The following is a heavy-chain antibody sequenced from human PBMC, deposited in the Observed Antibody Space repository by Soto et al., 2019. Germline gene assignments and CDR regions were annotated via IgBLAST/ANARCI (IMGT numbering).Heavy chain of an antibody. D-gene: IGHD3-22*01. CDR2: ISAYNGNT. J-gene: IGHJ4*02. CDR1: GYSFTSYG. V-gene: IGHV1-18*01. Sequence: ASVKLSCTASGYSFTSYGISWVRQAPGQGLEWMGWISAYNGNTNYAQKLQGRVTMTTDTSTSTAYMELRSLRSDDTAVYYCARGPPYYYDSSGYQPPFDYWGQGTLVTVSS. CDR3: ARGPPYYYDSSGYQPPFDY.